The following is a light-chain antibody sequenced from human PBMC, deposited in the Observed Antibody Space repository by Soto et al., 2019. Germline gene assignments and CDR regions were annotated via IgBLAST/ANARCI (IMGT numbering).Light chain of an antibody. CDR1: QSVSSSY. V-gene: IGKV3-20*01. J-gene: IGKJ1*01. CDR2: GAS. Sequence: EIVLTQSPGTLSLSPGERATLSCRASQSVSSSYLAWYQQKPGQAPRLLIYGASSRAPGIPDRFSGSGSGTDLTLTISKLEPEDCAVYYCQQYGSSPWTFGQGTKVEIK. CDR3: QQYGSSPWT.